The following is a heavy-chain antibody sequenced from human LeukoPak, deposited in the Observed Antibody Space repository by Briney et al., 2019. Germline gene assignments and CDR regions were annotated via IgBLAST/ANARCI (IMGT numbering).Heavy chain of an antibody. CDR1: GFTFSSYA. Sequence: GVSLRLSCAASGFTFSSYAMSWVRQAPGKGLEWVSAISGSGGSTYYADSVKGRFTISRDNSKNTLYLQMNSLRAEGTAVYYCAKDPSYYYDSSGYFNWFDPWGQGTLVTVSS. CDR2: ISGSGGST. CDR3: AKDPSYYYDSSGYFNWFDP. J-gene: IGHJ5*02. D-gene: IGHD3-22*01. V-gene: IGHV3-23*01.